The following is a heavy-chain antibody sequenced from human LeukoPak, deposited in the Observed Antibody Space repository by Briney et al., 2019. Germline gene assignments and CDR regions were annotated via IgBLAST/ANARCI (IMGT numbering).Heavy chain of an antibody. D-gene: IGHD6-13*01. V-gene: IGHV3-30*02. J-gene: IGHJ4*02. CDR1: GFTFSSYG. CDR2: IWYGGSNK. CDR3: AKGAAAADFFDY. Sequence: GGSLRLSCAASGFTFSSYGMHWVRQAPGKGLEWVAVIWYGGSNKYYADSVKGRFTISRDNSKNTLYLQMNSLRAEDTAVYYCAKGAAAADFFDYWGQGILVTVSS.